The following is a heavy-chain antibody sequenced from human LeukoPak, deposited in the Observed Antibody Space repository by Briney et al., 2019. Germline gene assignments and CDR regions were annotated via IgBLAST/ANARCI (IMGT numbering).Heavy chain of an antibody. CDR1: GFSFSGFY. CDR2: ISSTGLTS. Sequence: GCPLSLSCAHSGFSFSGFYMHWVRQVPGKALEYVSAISSTGLTSYYANSVMHRFTISRDNSKITLYLQIGSLSTEDMADYYCSRVSSGTGSRYFDYWGQGTLVTVSS. J-gene: IGHJ4*02. V-gene: IGHV3-64*01. D-gene: IGHD3-10*01. CDR3: SRVSSGTGSRYFDY.